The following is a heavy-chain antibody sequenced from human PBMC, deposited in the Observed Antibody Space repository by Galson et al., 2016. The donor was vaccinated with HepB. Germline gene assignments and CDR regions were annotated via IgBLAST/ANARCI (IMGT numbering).Heavy chain of an antibody. CDR3: AAAPSYTSTSRFDY. D-gene: IGHD6-6*01. J-gene: IGHJ4*02. Sequence: ETLSLTCTVAVASISCHNWSWIRQPAGKGLEWIGRIYNSGNTYYNPSLKSRVTMSVDKSKNQLSLQMISVTAADTAVYYCAAAPSYTSTSRFDYWGQGTLVTVSS. CDR2: IYNSGNT. CDR1: VASISCHN. V-gene: IGHV4-4*07.